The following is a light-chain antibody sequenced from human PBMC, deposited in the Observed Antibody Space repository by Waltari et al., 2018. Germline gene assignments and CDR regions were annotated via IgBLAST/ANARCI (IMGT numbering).Light chain of an antibody. V-gene: IGKV1-39*01. Sequence: IQVTHSPSPLSASVGDRVSITCRASERISIYLNWYQQKPGEATKLLIYAASSLQSGVPSRFSGSGSGTDFTLTISSLQLEDFATYYCKESYNTPQKTFGQGTKVEVK. CDR1: ERISIY. CDR2: AAS. CDR3: KESYNTPQKT. J-gene: IGKJ1*01.